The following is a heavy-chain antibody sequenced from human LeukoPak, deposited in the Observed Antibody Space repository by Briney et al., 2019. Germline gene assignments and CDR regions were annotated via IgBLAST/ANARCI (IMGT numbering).Heavy chain of an antibody. CDR2: IYYSGST. CDR1: GGSVSSGSYY. J-gene: IGHJ6*02. V-gene: IGHV4-61*01. CDR3: AREGPSFWSGPDYGMDV. D-gene: IGHD3-3*01. Sequence: PSETLSLTCTVSGGSVSSGSYYWSWIRQPPGKGLEWIGYIYYSGSTNYNPSLKSRVTISVDTSKNQFSLKLSSVTAADTAVYYCAREGPSFWSGPDYGMDVWGQGTTVTVSS.